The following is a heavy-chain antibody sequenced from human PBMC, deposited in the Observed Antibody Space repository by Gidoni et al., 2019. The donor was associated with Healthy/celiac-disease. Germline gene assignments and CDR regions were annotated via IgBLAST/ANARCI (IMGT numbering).Heavy chain of an antibody. CDR3: AKMGGGYDFWSGYYYYFDY. CDR2: ISGSGGST. CDR1: GFTFSSYA. Sequence: EVQLLESGGGLVQPGGSLRLACAASGFTFSSYAMSWVRQAPGKGLEWFSAISGSGGSTYYADSVKGRFTISRDNSKNTLYLQMNSLRAEDTAVYDCAKMGGGYDFWSGYYYYFDYWGQGTLVTVSS. V-gene: IGHV3-23*01. D-gene: IGHD3-3*01. J-gene: IGHJ4*02.